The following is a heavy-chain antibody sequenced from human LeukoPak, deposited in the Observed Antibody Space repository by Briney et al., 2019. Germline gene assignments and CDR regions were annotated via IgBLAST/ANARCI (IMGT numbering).Heavy chain of an antibody. CDR3: RLEPPPDY. CDR2: IITKANSYAT. V-gene: IGHV3-73*01. Sequence: PGGSLRLSCAASGFIFSGSEIHWVPQASGKGLEWIGRIITKANSYATGYTASVKGRFTISRDDSKNTAYLHMNSLKLEDTAVYYCRLEPPPDYWGQGTLVTVSS. J-gene: IGHJ4*02. D-gene: IGHD1-1*01. CDR1: GFIFSGSE.